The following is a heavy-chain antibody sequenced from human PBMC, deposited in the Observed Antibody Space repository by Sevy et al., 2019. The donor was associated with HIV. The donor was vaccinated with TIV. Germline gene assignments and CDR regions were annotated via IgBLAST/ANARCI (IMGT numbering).Heavy chain of an antibody. J-gene: IGHJ6*02. CDR3: TTDAAQYSSSWNYYYYGMDV. D-gene: IGHD6-13*01. V-gene: IGHV3-15*01. CDR1: GFTLSNAW. CDR2: IKSKTDGGTT. Sequence: GGSLRLSCAASGFTLSNAWMSWVRQAPGKGLEWVGRIKSKTDGGTTDDAATKKGKFTISRDDSKNTLYLQMNSLKTEDTAVYYCTTDAAQYSSSWNYYYYGMDVWGQGTTVTVSS.